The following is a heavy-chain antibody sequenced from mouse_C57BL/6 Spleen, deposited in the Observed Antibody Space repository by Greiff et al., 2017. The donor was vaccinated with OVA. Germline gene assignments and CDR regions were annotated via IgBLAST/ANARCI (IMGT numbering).Heavy chain of an antibody. CDR3: ARVYYDYGEGAFDY. CDR2: INYDGSST. CDR1: GFTFSDYY. Sequence: DVQLVESEGGLVQPGSSMKLSCTASGFTFSDYYMAWVRQVPEKGLEWVANINYDGSSTYYLDSLKSRFIISRDNAKNILYLQMSSLKSEDTATYYCARVYYDYGEGAFDYWGQGTTLTVSS. V-gene: IGHV5-16*01. J-gene: IGHJ2*01. D-gene: IGHD2-4*01.